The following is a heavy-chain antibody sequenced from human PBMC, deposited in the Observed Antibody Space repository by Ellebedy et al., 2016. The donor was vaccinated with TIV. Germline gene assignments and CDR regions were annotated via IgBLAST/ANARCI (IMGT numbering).Heavy chain of an antibody. CDR3: GNGHRTDGDYVF. CDR1: GFTFDDYA. D-gene: IGHD4-17*01. V-gene: IGHV3-9*01. CDR2: ISWNSGSI. J-gene: IGHJ4*02. Sequence: SLKISXAASGFTFDDYAMHWVRQAPGKGLEWVSGISWNSGSIGYADSVKGRFTISRDNSKNTLYLQMNSLRAEDTAVYYCGNGHRTDGDYVFWGQGTLVTVSS.